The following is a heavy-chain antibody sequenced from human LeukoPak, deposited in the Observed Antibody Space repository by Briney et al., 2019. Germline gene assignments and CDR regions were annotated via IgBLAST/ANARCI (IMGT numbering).Heavy chain of an antibody. CDR1: GFTFSGYA. J-gene: IGHJ4*02. V-gene: IGHV3-30-3*01. CDR3: ARDRSYDSSGPDY. D-gene: IGHD3-22*01. CDR2: ISYDGSNK. Sequence: GGSLRLSCAASGFTFSGYAMHWVRQAPGKGLEWVAVISYDGSNKYYADSVKGRFTISRDNSKNTLSLQMNSLRAEDTAVYYCARDRSYDSSGPDYWGQGTQVTVSS.